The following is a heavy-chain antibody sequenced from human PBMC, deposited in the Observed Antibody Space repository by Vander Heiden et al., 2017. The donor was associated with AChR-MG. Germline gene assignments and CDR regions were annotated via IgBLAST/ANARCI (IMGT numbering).Heavy chain of an antibody. D-gene: IGHD4-4*01. CDR1: GGSFSGYY. J-gene: IGHJ5*02. CDR3: ARGRIYYSNARWFDP. Sequence: QVQLQQWGAGLLKPSETLSLTCAVYGGSFSGYYWSGIRQPPGKGLEWNGEINDSGSTNYNPSLKSRVTISVDTSKNRFSLKLSSVTAADTAVYYCARGRIYYSNARWFDPWGQGTLVTVSS. V-gene: IGHV4-34*01. CDR2: INDSGST.